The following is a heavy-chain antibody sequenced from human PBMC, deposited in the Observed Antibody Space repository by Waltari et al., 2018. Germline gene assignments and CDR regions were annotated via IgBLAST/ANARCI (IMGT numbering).Heavy chain of an antibody. CDR3: ATSKLSIAAAGRAEYFQH. J-gene: IGHJ1*01. D-gene: IGHD6-13*01. CDR1: GYTFTSYA. Sequence: QVQLVQSGSELKKPGASVKVSCKASGYTFTSYAMNWVRQAPGQGLEWMGWINTKTGNPTYAQGFTGRFVFSWDTSVSTEYLQISSLKAEDTAVYDCATSKLSIAAAGRAEYFQHWGQGTLVTVSS. V-gene: IGHV7-4-1*02. CDR2: INTKTGNP.